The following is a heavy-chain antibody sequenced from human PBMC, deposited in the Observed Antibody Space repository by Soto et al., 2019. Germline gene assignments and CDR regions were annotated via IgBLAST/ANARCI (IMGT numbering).Heavy chain of an antibody. J-gene: IGHJ6*02. D-gene: IGHD6-13*01. Sequence: SETLSLTFTLAGASITSSYWTWIRQPPGMGLEWILSVYNVGNTNSNPSLRSRLTMSVDTSKNKLSLRFTSVTTADTAVYYCAREEKKAAPGTFVTNTLDXWGQGAAVTVS. CDR3: AREEKKAAPGTFVTNTLDX. V-gene: IGHV4-59*01. CDR1: GASITSSY. CDR2: VYNVGNT.